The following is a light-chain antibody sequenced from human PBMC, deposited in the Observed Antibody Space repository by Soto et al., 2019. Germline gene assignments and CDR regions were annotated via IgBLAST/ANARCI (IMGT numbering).Light chain of an antibody. CDR3: QQYSSHS. J-gene: IGKJ4*01. CDR2: KAS. Sequence: DIQMTQSPSTLSASVGDRVTITCRASQSVSSWLAWYQQKPGKAPKLLIYKASSLETGVPSRFSGSGSGTEFTLTISSLQPDDFATYYCQQYSSHSFGGGTKVEIK. V-gene: IGKV1-5*03. CDR1: QSVSSW.